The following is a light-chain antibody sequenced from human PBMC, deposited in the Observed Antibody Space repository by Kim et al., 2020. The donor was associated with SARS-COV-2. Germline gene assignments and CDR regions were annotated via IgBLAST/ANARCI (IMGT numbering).Light chain of an antibody. CDR2: GAS. Sequence: EIVMTQSPATLSVSPGERATLSCRASQSVSSNLAWYQQKPGQAPRLLIYGASTRATGIPARFSGSGSGTEFTLTISSLQSEDFAVYYCQQYNNWPPYTFGQGTNLEL. J-gene: IGKJ2*01. V-gene: IGKV3D-15*01. CDR1: QSVSSN. CDR3: QQYNNWPPYT.